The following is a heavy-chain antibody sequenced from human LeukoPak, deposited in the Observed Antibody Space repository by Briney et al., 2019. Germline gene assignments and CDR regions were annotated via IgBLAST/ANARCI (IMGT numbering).Heavy chain of an antibody. D-gene: IGHD4-11*01. J-gene: IGHJ5*02. V-gene: IGHV4-34*01. CDR2: NNHSGST. CDR3: ARTVRRNWFDP. CDR1: GGSFSGYY. Sequence: SDTLSLTCAVYGGSFSGYYWSWIRQPPGKGLEWIGENNHSGSTNYNPSLKSRVTISVDTSKNQFSLKLSSVTAADTAVYYCARTVRRNWFDPWGQGTLVTVSS.